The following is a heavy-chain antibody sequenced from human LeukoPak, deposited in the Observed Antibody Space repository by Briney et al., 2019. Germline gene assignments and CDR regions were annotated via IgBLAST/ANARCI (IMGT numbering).Heavy chain of an antibody. D-gene: IGHD2-15*01. CDR3: ARGPIVVVVAATPYYYYYGMDV. Sequence: NPSETLSLTCAVYGGSFSGYYWSWIRQPPGKGLECIGEINHSGSTNYNPSLESRVTISVDTSKNQFSLKLSSVTAADTAVYYCARGPIVVVVAATPYYYYYGMDVWGQGTTVTVSS. CDR1: GGSFSGYY. V-gene: IGHV4-34*01. J-gene: IGHJ6*02. CDR2: INHSGST.